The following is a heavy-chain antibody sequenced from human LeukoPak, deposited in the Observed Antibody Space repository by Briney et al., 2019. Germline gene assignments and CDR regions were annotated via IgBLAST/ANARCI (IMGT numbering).Heavy chain of an antibody. CDR3: AKGMMPDWFDP. D-gene: IGHD2-2*01. CDR1: GVSLNNYY. V-gene: IGHV4-59*01. J-gene: IGHJ5*02. CDR2: IFDIGNT. Sequence: PSETLSLTCNVSGVSLNNYYWTWVRQSPGKGLEWIGYIFDIGNTNYNPSLKSRATISLDRSNNQFSLRLNSVTAADSAVYYCAKGMMPDWFDPWGQGTLVTVST.